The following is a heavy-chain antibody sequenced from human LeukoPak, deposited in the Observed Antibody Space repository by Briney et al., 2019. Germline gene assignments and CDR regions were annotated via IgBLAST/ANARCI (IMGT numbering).Heavy chain of an antibody. Sequence: GGSLRLFCAASGFTFSSYGMHWVRQAPGKGLEWVAVISYDGSNKYYADSVKGRFTISRDNSKNTLYLQMNSLRAEDTAVYYCAKDDYSGSIYVYGMDVGYQGTTVTVSS. D-gene: IGHD1-26*01. CDR1: GFTFSSYG. CDR2: ISYDGSNK. CDR3: AKDDYSGSIYVYGMDV. V-gene: IGHV3-30*18. J-gene: IGHJ6*02.